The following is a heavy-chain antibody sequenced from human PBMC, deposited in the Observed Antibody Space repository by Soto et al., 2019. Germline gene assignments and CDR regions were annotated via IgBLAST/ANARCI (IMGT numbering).Heavy chain of an antibody. CDR1: GFTFSSYG. V-gene: IGHV3-30*18. J-gene: IGHJ6*02. CDR2: ISYDGSNK. Sequence: QVQLVESGGGVVQPGRSLRLSCAASGFTFSSYGMHWVRQAPGKGLEWVAVISYDGSNKYYADSVKGRFTISRDNSKNTLYLQMNSLRAEDTAVYYCAKDGYYYYGMDVWGQGTTVTVSS. CDR3: AKDGYYYYGMDV.